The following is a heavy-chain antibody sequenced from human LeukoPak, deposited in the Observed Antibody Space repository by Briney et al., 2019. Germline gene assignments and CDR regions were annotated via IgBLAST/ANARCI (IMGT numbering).Heavy chain of an antibody. V-gene: IGHV4-59*01. CDR1: GASISSYF. Sequence: SETLSLTCSVSGASISSYFWSWIRQPPGKGLEWIGYIYYSGTTNYNPSLKSRIAISLDTSKKQFSLRMRSVTAADTAVYYCARSTSGYYSKHYYFYMDVWGKGATVTVSS. CDR3: ARSTSGYYSKHYYFYMDV. D-gene: IGHD3-22*01. J-gene: IGHJ6*03. CDR2: IYYSGTT.